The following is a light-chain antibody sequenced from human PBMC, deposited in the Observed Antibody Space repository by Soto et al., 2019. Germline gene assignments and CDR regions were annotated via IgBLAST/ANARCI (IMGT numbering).Light chain of an antibody. V-gene: IGLV2-8*01. CDR2: EVS. Sequence: QSVLTQPPSASGSPGQSVTISCTGTSSDVGGYNYVSWYQQHPGKAPKLMIYEVSKRPSGVPDRFSGSESGNTASLTVSGLQAEDEADYYCSSYAGSTLYVFGTGTKVTVL. CDR3: SSYAGSTLYV. CDR1: SSDVGGYNY. J-gene: IGLJ1*01.